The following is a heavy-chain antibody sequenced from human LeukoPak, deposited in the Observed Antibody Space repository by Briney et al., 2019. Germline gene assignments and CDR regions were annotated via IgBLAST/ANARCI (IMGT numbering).Heavy chain of an antibody. Sequence: GGSLRLSCAASGFTFSSYAMHWVRQAPGTGLEWVAVMSYDGGHIYYADSVKGRFTISRDNAKKSLYLQMNSLRAEDTAVYYCARALMVRGVEFDYWGQGTLVTVSS. CDR2: MSYDGGHI. CDR3: ARALMVRGVEFDY. J-gene: IGHJ4*02. CDR1: GFTFSSYA. D-gene: IGHD3-10*01. V-gene: IGHV3-30-3*01.